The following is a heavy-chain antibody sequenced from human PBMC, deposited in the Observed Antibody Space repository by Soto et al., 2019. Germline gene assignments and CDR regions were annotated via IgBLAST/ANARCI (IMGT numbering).Heavy chain of an antibody. CDR2: IYYSGST. Sequence: SETLSLTCTVSGGSISSYYWSWIRQHPGKGLEWIGYIYYSGSTYYNPSLKSRVTISVDTSKNQFSLKLSSVTAADTAVYYCARGTITMMSYYYGMDVWGQGTTVTVSS. D-gene: IGHD3-22*01. J-gene: IGHJ6*02. V-gene: IGHV4-59*06. CDR1: GGSISSYY. CDR3: ARGTITMMSYYYGMDV.